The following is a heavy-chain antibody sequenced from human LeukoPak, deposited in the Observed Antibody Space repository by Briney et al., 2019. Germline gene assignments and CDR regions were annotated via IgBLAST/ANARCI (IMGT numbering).Heavy chain of an antibody. CDR3: ARWTTDTAMAQDY. V-gene: IGHV3-7*01. D-gene: IGHD5-18*01. J-gene: IGHJ4*02. CDR2: IKQDGSEK. CDR1: GFTFSSYW. Sequence: PGGSLRLSCAASGFTFSSYWMSWVRQAPGKGLEWVANIKQDGSEKYYVDSVKGRFTISRDNAKNSLYLQMNSLRAEDTAVYYCARWTTDTAMAQDYWGQGTLVTVSS.